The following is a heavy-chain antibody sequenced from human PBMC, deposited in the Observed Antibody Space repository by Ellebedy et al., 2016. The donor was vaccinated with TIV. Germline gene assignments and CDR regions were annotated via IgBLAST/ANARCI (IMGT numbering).Heavy chain of an antibody. Sequence: AASVKVSCNASGYIFTNYYMHWVRQAPGQGLEWMGVIDPNYGTTSYAQKFQGRVTMTSDTSTSTVYMRLSSLRSDDTDVYYCAREDLLSSSSSDHYGVDVWGQGTTVTVSS. D-gene: IGHD6-6*01. CDR2: IDPNYGTT. CDR1: GYIFTNYY. CDR3: AREDLLSSSSSDHYGVDV. V-gene: IGHV1-46*01. J-gene: IGHJ6*02.